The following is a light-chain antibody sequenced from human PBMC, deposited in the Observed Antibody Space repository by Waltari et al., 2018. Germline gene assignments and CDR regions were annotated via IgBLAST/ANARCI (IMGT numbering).Light chain of an antibody. V-gene: IGKV3-15*01. CDR1: QSVRTN. Sequence: EIVMTQSPVTLSVSPGERAALSCRPSQSVRTNLAWYQQRPGQTPRLLIYGTSTRATEIPARFSGSGSGTEFTLTISSLQSEDFAVYYCQQYYSTPQTFGQGTKVEIK. CDR2: GTS. CDR3: QQYYSTPQT. J-gene: IGKJ1*01.